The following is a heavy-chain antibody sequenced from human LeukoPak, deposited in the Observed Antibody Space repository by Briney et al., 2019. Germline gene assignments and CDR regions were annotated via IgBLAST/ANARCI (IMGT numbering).Heavy chain of an antibody. CDR2: IYYSGST. Sequence: PSETLSLTCTVSGGSISSSSYYWGWIRQPPGKGLEWIGSIYYSGSTYYNPSLKSRVTISVDTSKNQFSLKLSSVTAADTAVYYCARQWISDVFDIWGQGTMVTVSS. CDR1: GGSISSSSYY. V-gene: IGHV4-39*01. CDR3: ARQWISDVFDI. J-gene: IGHJ3*02. D-gene: IGHD5-12*01.